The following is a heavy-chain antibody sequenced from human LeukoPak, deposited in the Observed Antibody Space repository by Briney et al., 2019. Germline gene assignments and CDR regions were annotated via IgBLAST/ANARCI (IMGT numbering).Heavy chain of an antibody. V-gene: IGHV4-61*02. CDR1: GGSISSDCYY. CDR3: ARSSIIAAAGFDY. Sequence: PSQTLSLTCTVSGGSISSDCYYWSWIRPPAGKGLEWIGRIYSSGSTNHNPPLKSRVTISVDSSQNQFSLRLSSVTAADTAVYYCARSSIIAAAGFDYWGQGTLVTVSS. J-gene: IGHJ4*02. CDR2: IYSSGST. D-gene: IGHD6-13*01.